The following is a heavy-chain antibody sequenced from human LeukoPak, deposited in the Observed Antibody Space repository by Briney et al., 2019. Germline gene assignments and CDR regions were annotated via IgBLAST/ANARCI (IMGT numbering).Heavy chain of an antibody. V-gene: IGHV4-38-2*02. Sequence: NASETLSLTCTVSGYSISSGYYWGWIRQPPGKGLEWIGSIYHSGSTYYNPSLKSRVTISVDTSKNQFSLKLSSVTAADTAVYYCARGRLGGWLVQQSIYFDYWGQGTLVTVSS. J-gene: IGHJ4*02. CDR1: GYSISSGYY. CDR2: IYHSGST. D-gene: IGHD6-19*01. CDR3: ARGRLGGWLVQQSIYFDY.